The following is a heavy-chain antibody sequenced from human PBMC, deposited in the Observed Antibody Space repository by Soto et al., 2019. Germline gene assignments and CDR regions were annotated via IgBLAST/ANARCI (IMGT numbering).Heavy chain of an antibody. CDR2: INPSGGST. D-gene: IGHD2-2*01. CDR3: ARQDCSSTSCYGAPPYYYYYGMDV. CDR1: GYTFTSYY. Sequence: QVQLVQSGAEVKKPGASVKVSCKASGYTFTSYYMHWVRQAPGQGLEWMGIINPSGGSTSYAQKFQGRVTMTRDTSTSTVYMELSSLRSEDTAMYYCARQDCSSTSCYGAPPYYYYYGMDVWGQGTTVTVSS. J-gene: IGHJ6*02. V-gene: IGHV1-46*01.